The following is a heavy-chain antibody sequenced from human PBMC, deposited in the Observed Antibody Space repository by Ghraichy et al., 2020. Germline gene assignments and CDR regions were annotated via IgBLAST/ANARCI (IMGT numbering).Heavy chain of an antibody. CDR2: INPNSGGT. D-gene: IGHD3-16*02. Sequence: ASVKVSCKASGYTFTGYYMHWVRQAPGQGLEWMGWINPNSGGTNYAQKFQGRVTMTRDTSISTAYMELSRLRSDDTAVYYCARQLGELSHPHDYWGQGTLVTVSS. CDR3: ARQLGELSHPHDY. J-gene: IGHJ4*02. V-gene: IGHV1-2*02. CDR1: GYTFTGYY.